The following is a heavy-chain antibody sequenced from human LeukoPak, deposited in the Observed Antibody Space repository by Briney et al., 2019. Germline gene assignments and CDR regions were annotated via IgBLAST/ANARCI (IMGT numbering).Heavy chain of an antibody. Sequence: GGSLRLSCAASGFTFSSYEMNWARQAPGKGLEWVSYISSSGSTIYYADSVKGRFTISRDNAKNPLYLQMNSLRAEDTAVYYCARQFGELYYFDYWGQGTLVTVSS. CDR1: GFTFSSYE. CDR2: ISSSGSTI. D-gene: IGHD3-10*01. V-gene: IGHV3-48*03. J-gene: IGHJ4*02. CDR3: ARQFGELYYFDY.